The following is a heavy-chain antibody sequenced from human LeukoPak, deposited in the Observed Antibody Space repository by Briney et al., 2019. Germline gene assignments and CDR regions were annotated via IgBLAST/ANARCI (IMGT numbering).Heavy chain of an antibody. V-gene: IGHV3-73*01. CDR1: GFTFSGSA. D-gene: IGHD3-9*01. Sequence: PGGSLRLSCAASGFTFSGSALHWVRQASGKGLEWVGRIRSKANSYATAYAASVKGRFTISRDDSKNTAYLQMNSLKTEDTAVCYCTRHGFDWLLHSFDYWGQGTLVTVSS. CDR3: TRHGFDWLLHSFDY. J-gene: IGHJ4*02. CDR2: IRSKANSYAT.